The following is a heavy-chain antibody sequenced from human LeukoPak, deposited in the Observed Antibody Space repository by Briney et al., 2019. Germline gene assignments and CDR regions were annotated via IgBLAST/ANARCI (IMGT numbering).Heavy chain of an antibody. CDR2: IYANGNT. J-gene: IGHJ2*01. CDR1: GFTVSSKY. V-gene: IGHV3-53*01. Sequence: GGSLRLPCAASGFTVSSKYLTWVRQAPGKGLEWVSLIYANGNTDYADSVKGRYTISRDISKNTMSLQMNGLRAEDTAVYYCVSYEQQLSDWYFDLWGRGTLVTVSS. D-gene: IGHD6-13*01. CDR3: VSYEQQLSDWYFDL.